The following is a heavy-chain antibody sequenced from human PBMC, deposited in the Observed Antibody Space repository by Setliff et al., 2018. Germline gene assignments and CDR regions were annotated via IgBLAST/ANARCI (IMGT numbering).Heavy chain of an antibody. CDR1: GDSISSGSYH. Sequence: SETLSLTCTVSGDSISSGSYHWSWIRKPAGKGLEWIGRIHPSGSTNYNPSLRSRVTISVDMSKNQFSMKLTSVTAADTAVYYCARVDFTMIQGVLGLWGQGTLVTVSS. CDR3: ARVDFTMIQGVLGL. D-gene: IGHD3-10*01. CDR2: IHPSGST. J-gene: IGHJ1*01. V-gene: IGHV4-61*02.